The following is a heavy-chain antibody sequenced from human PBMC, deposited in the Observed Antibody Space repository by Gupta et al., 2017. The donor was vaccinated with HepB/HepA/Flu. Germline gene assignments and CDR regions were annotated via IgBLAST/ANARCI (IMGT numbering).Heavy chain of an antibody. CDR2: IIPIFGTA. J-gene: IGHJ6*03. D-gene: IGHD2-2*02. Sequence: QVQLVQSGAEVKKPGSSVKVSCKASGGTFSSYAISWVRQAPGQGLEWMGGIIPIFGTANYAQKFQGRVTITADESTSTAYMELSSLRSEDTAVYYCARDLEVVPAAIQSPAYYYYYMDVWGKGTTVTVSS. CDR1: GGTFSSYA. CDR3: ARDLEVVPAAIQSPAYYYYYMDV. V-gene: IGHV1-69*01.